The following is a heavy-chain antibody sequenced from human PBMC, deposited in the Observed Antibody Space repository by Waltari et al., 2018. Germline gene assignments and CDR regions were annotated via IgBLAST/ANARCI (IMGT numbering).Heavy chain of an antibody. Sequence: EVQLVESGGGLVQPGGSLRLSCAASGFTCGSYWMNWVRQAPGKGLEWVANIKQDGSEKYYVDSVKGRFTISRDNAKNSLYLQMNSLRAEDTAVYYCARGLSSAFDIWGQGTMVTVSS. CDR1: GFTCGSYW. V-gene: IGHV3-7*01. CDR3: ARGLSSAFDI. CDR2: IKQDGSEK. J-gene: IGHJ3*02.